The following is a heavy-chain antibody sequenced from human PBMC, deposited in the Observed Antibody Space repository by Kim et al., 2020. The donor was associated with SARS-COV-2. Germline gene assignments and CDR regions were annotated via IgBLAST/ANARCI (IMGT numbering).Heavy chain of an antibody. D-gene: IGHD3-16*01. Sequence: PSVKVSCKASGYTFNTYDINWVRQAPGQGPEWMGWMVPNSGDTVYAQKFQGRVTMTRDTSMSTAYMELSILRSDDTAVYYCARGFGTYFDYWGQGTLVTVSS. V-gene: IGHV1-8*01. J-gene: IGHJ4*02. CDR3: ARGFGTYFDY. CDR1: GYTFNTYD. CDR2: MVPNSGDT.